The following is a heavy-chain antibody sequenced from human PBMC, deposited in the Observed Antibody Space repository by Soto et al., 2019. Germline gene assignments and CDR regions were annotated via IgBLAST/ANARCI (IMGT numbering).Heavy chain of an antibody. D-gene: IGHD2-21*02. CDR3: SLAYCGGDCYSGAFDI. Sequence: SVKVSCKASGGTFSSYAISWLRQAPGQGLEWMGGIIPIFGTANYAQKFQGRVTITADKSTSTAYMELSSLRSEDTAVYYCSLAYCGGDCYSGAFDIWGQGTMVTVSS. J-gene: IGHJ3*02. V-gene: IGHV1-69*06. CDR2: IIPIFGTA. CDR1: GGTFSSYA.